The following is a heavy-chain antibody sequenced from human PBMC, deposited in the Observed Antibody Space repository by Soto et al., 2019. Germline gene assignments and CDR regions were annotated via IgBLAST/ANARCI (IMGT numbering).Heavy chain of an antibody. D-gene: IGHD1-7*01. V-gene: IGHV1-69*13. CDR3: ASSPLDNWNYGGSDY. Sequence: SVKVSCKASGGTFSSYAISWVRQAPGQGLEWMGGIIPIFGTANYAQKFQGRVTITADESTSTAYMELSSLRSEDTAVYYCASSPLDNWNYGGSDYWGQGTLVTVSS. CDR2: IIPIFGTA. J-gene: IGHJ4*02. CDR1: GGTFSSYA.